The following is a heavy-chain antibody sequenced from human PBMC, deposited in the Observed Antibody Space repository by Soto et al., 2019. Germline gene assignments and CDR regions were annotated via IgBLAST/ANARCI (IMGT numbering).Heavy chain of an antibody. Sequence: SVKVSCKASGGTFSSYAISWVRQAPGQGLEWMGGIIPIFGTANYAQKFQGRVTITADASTSTAYMELSSLRSEDTALYFCTTYHGDYNFDHWGQGTLVTVSS. CDR3: TTYHGDYNFDH. CDR1: GGTFSSYA. CDR2: IIPIFGTA. V-gene: IGHV1-69*13. J-gene: IGHJ5*02. D-gene: IGHD4-17*01.